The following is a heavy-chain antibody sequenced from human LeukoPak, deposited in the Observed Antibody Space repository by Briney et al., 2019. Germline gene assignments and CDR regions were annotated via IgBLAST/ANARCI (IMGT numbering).Heavy chain of an antibody. Sequence: PGGSLRLSCAASQFTFSSYAMNWVRQAPGKGLEWVSSISGSGANTYYTDSVKGRFTISRDNSKRTLYLQLNSLRAEDTALYYCAKGRGDGSNSPLVFEYWGQGTLVTVSS. D-gene: IGHD5-24*01. CDR3: AKGRGDGSNSPLVFEY. J-gene: IGHJ4*02. CDR2: ISGSGANT. V-gene: IGHV3-23*01. CDR1: QFTFSSYA.